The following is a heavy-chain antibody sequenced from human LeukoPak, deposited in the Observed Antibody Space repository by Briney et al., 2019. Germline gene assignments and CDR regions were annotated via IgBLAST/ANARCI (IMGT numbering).Heavy chain of an antibody. Sequence: TGGSLRLSCAASGFTFSTYAMHWVRQAPGKGLEWVAVISYDGSNKYYADSVKGRFTIPRDNSKNTLYLQMNSLRPEDTAVYYCARELVPLFKATGGWFDPWGQGTLVTVSS. CDR2: ISYDGSNK. J-gene: IGHJ5*02. CDR1: GFTFSTYA. V-gene: IGHV3-30-3*01. D-gene: IGHD6-6*01. CDR3: ARELVPLFKATGGWFDP.